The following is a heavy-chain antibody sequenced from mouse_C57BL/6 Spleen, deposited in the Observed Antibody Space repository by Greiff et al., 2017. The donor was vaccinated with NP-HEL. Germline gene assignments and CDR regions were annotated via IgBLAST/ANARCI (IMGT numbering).Heavy chain of an antibody. Sequence: QVQLQQPGAELVKPGASVKMSCKASGYTFTSYWITWVKQRPGQGLEWIGDIYPGSGSTNYNEKFKSKATLTVDTSSSTAYMQLSSLTSEDSAVYYCAREGYYDYDVGYYAMDYWGQGTSVTVSS. V-gene: IGHV1-55*01. CDR3: AREGYYDYDVGYYAMDY. D-gene: IGHD2-4*01. CDR2: IYPGSGST. CDR1: GYTFTSYW. J-gene: IGHJ4*01.